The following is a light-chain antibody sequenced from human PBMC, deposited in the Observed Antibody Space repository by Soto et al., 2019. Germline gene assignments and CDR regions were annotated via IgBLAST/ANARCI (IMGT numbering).Light chain of an antibody. CDR2: AAS. J-gene: IGKJ3*01. CDR3: QQSYSSPHS. V-gene: IGKV1-39*01. CDR1: ESIRSY. Sequence: DIKMTQSPSSLSTSVGDRVTITCRASESIRSYLNWYQQKPGKAPKLLIYAASSLQSGVPSRFSGSASGTDFTLTISSLQPEDFATYYCQQSYSSPHSFGPGTKVDIK.